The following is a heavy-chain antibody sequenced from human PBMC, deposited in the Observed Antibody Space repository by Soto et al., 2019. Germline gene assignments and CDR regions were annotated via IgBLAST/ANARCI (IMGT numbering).Heavy chain of an antibody. Sequence: QVQLVESGGGVVQPGRSLRLSCSASGFTFSNYAIHWVRQAPGKGLEWVAVISYDGNNKYYADSVKGRFTISRDNSKNTLYLQMNSLRAEDTAVYSCARGDYGDYEGFDLWGQGTLVTVSS. J-gene: IGHJ5*02. CDR3: ARGDYGDYEGFDL. CDR1: GFTFSNYA. D-gene: IGHD4-17*01. CDR2: ISYDGNNK. V-gene: IGHV3-30-3*01.